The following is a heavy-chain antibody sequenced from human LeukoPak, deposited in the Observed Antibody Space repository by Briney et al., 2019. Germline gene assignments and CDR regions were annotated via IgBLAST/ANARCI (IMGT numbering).Heavy chain of an antibody. Sequence: GGSLRLSCAASGFTFSNFWMHWVRQAPGKGLVWVSTITTGGPNTYYADSVKGRFTVSRDDSKNTLYLQMNSLRAEDTAVYYCAKDGGLWVSAHWGDSWGRGTLVTVSS. D-gene: IGHD7-27*01. CDR3: AKDGGLWVSAHWGDS. CDR2: ITTGGPNT. CDR1: GFTFSNFW. V-gene: IGHV3-23*01. J-gene: IGHJ4*02.